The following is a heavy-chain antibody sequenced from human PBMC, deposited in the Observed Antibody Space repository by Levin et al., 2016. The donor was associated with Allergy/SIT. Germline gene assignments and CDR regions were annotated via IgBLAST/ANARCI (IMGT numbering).Heavy chain of an antibody. CDR2: IFSNDEK. Sequence: WIRQPPGKALEWLAHIFSNDEKSYSTSLKSRLTISKDTSKSQVVLTMTNMDPVDTATYYCALVPLGYCSSTSCYDYYYYGMDVWGQGTTVTVSS. J-gene: IGHJ6*02. CDR3: ALVPLGYCSSTSCYDYYYYGMDV. D-gene: IGHD2-2*01. V-gene: IGHV2-26*01.